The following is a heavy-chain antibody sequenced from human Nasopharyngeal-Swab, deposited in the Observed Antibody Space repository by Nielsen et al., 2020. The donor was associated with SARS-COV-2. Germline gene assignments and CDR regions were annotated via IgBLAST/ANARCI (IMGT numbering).Heavy chain of an antibody. CDR3: TTDFYFDY. Sequence: GGSLRLSCAPSGLIFSASAIHWVRQAHGNLLEWLGRIRDKDHNYATTYAASVKGRFTISRDDPKNTAFLQMDSLKTADTALYYCTTDFYFDYWGQGTLVTVSS. CDR1: GLIFSASA. J-gene: IGHJ4*02. CDR2: IRDKDHNYAT. V-gene: IGHV3-73*01.